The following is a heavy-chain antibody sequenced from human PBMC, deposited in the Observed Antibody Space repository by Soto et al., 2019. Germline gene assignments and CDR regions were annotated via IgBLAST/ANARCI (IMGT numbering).Heavy chain of an antibody. V-gene: IGHV3-9*01. CDR3: AKHIALKGGVAIKRFVFDS. J-gene: IGHJ4*02. Sequence: EVQLVESGGGLVQPGRSLRLSCAASGLRFDVYAMHWVRQVPGKGLEWVAGISWNSGNIGYADSVEGRFTISRDDAKSSLYLQLNSLRAEDTALYYCAKHIALKGGVAIKRFVFDSWGQGTLVTVSS. D-gene: IGHD2-2*02. CDR2: ISWNSGNI. CDR1: GLRFDVYA.